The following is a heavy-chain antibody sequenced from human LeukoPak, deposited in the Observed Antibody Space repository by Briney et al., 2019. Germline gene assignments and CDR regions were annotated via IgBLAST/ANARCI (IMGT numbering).Heavy chain of an antibody. CDR2: IIPIFGTA. CDR1: GGTFSSYA. CDR3: ARGGLVVGVSNWFDP. V-gene: IGHV1-69*05. Sequence: ASVKVSCKASGGTFSSYALSWVRQAPGQGLEWMGRIIPIFGTANYAQKFQGRVTITTDESTSTAYMELSSLRSEDTAVYYCARGGLVVGVSNWFDPWGQGTLVTVSS. D-gene: IGHD2-2*01. J-gene: IGHJ5*02.